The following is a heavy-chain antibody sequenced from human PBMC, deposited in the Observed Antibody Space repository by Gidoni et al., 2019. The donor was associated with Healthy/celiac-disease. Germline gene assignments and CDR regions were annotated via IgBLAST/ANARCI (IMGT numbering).Heavy chain of an antibody. CDR3: ARAPASSGYPSGWFDP. J-gene: IGHJ5*02. V-gene: IGHV1-69*01. CDR2: IIPIFGTA. Sequence: QVQLVQSGAEVKKPGSSVKVSCKASGGHFSSYAISWVRQAPGQGLEWMGGIIPIFGTANYAKKFQGRVTSTADESTSKAYRELSSLRSEDTAVYYCARAPASSGYPSGWFDPWGQGTLVTVSS. D-gene: IGHD3-22*01. CDR1: GGHFSSYA.